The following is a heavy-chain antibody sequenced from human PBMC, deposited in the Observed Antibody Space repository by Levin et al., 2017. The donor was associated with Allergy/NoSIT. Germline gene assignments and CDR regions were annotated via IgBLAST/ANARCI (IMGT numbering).Heavy chain of an antibody. D-gene: IGHD6-13*01. V-gene: IGHV4-34*01. CDR1: GGSFSGYY. CDR2: INHSGST. CDR3: VDGSWLSH. Sequence: PGGSLRLSCAVYGGSFSGYYWSWIRQPPGKGLEWIGEINHSGSTNYNPSLKSRVTISVDTSKNQFSLKLSSVTAADTAVYYCVDGSWLSHWGQGTLVTVSS. J-gene: IGHJ4*02.